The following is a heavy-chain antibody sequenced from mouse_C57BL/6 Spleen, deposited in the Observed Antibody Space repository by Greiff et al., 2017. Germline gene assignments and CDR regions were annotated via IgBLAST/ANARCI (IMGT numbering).Heavy chain of an antibody. CDR3: ARRDSFLVAY. Sequence: EVKVVESGPELVKPGASVKISCKASGYTFTDYNMDWVKQSHGKSLEWIGDINPNNGGTIYNQKFKGKATLTVDKSSSTAYMELRSLTSEDTAVYYCARRDSFLVAYWGQGTLVTVSA. V-gene: IGHV1-18*01. D-gene: IGHD3-2*01. CDR1: GYTFTDYN. J-gene: IGHJ3*01. CDR2: INPNNGGT.